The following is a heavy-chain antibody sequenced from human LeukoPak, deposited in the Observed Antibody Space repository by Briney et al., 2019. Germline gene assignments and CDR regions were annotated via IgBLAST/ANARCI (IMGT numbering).Heavy chain of an antibody. J-gene: IGHJ3*02. V-gene: IGHV3-72*01. CDR1: GSSFSDQY. CDR2: IGNKASRYTT. D-gene: IGHD1-26*01. CDR3: TRGYSGRSAYAFDI. Sequence: PGGSLRLSCAASGSSFSDQYMDWVRQAPGKGLQWVGRIGNKASRYTTEYAASVKGRFTISRDHSKNSLYLQMNSLKTEDTALYSCTRGYSGRSAYAFDIWGQGTMVTVSS.